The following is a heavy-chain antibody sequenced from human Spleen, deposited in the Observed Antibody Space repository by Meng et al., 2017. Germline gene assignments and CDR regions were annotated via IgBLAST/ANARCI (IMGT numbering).Heavy chain of an antibody. V-gene: IGHV1-69*01. CDR1: GGTFSSYA. CDR2: IIPIFGTA. D-gene: IGHD3-9*01. CDR3: ASRDDFLTGADY. Sequence: QGERVQSGAEVKKPGSSVKVSCKASGGTFSSYAISWVRQAPGQGLEWMGGIIPIFGTANYAQKFQGRVTITADESTSTAYMELSSLRSEDTAMYYCASRDDFLTGADYWGQGSLVTVSS. J-gene: IGHJ4*02.